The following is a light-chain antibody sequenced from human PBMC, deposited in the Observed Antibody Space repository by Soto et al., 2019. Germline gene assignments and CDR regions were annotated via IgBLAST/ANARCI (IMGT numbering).Light chain of an antibody. CDR1: SSNIGAGYD. CDR3: KSYDRSLSDVV. J-gene: IGLJ2*01. CDR2: GDT. V-gene: IGLV1-40*01. Sequence: QSVLTQPPSVSGAPGQRVTISCTGSSSNIGAGYDVHWYQQLPGTAPKLLIYGDTNRPSGVPDRFSGSRSGTSASLAITGLQAEDETDYYCKSYDRSLSDVVFGGGTKLTVL.